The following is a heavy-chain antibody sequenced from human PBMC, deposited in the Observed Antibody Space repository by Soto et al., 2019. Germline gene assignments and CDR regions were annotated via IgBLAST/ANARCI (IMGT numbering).Heavy chain of an antibody. CDR2: IKQDGSEK. Sequence: PGGSLRLSCAASGFTFSSYWMSWVRQAPGKGLEWVANIKQDGSEKYYVDSVKGRFTISRDNAKNSLYLQMNSLRAEDTAVYYCARVAGVNGDYVNWFDPWGQGTLVTVSS. CDR3: ARVAGVNGDYVNWFDP. D-gene: IGHD4-17*01. CDR1: GFTFSSYW. V-gene: IGHV3-7*01. J-gene: IGHJ5*02.